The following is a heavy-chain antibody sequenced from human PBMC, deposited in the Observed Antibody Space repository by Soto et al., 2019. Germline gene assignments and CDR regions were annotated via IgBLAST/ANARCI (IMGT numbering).Heavy chain of an antibody. CDR1: GFSLSTSGVG. D-gene: IGHD2-15*01. V-gene: IGHV2-5*02. Sequence: QITLKESGPTLVKPTQTLTLTCTFSGFSLSTSGVGVGWVRQPPGKALEWLALIYWDDDKRYSPSLKSRLTITKDTANNKVVLTMTNIDPVDTATDSCSHRRGRVSCCYFDYWGQGTLVTVSS. CDR2: IYWDDDK. CDR3: SHRRGRVSCCYFDY. J-gene: IGHJ4*02.